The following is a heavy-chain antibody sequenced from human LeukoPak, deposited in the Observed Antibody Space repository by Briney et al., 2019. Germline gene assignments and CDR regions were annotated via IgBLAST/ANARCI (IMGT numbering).Heavy chain of an antibody. V-gene: IGHV3-13*01. CDR2: IGTGGDT. CDR1: GFIFSSYD. Sequence: GGSLGLSCAASGFIFSSYDMHWVRQATGKGLEWVSGIGTGGDTHYPDSVKGRFTISRQNAKNSLDLQMNSLRAGDTAVYYCARAARYYGSSGAHAFDIWGQGTMVTVS. J-gene: IGHJ3*02. D-gene: IGHD3-22*01. CDR3: ARAARYYGSSGAHAFDI.